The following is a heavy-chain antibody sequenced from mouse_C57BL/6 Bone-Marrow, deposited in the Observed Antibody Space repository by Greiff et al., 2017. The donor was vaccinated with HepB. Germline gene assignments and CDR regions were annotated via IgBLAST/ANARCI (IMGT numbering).Heavy chain of an antibody. D-gene: IGHD1-1*01. CDR3: ARERVITTVAGDY. V-gene: IGHV1-53*01. CDR2: INPSNGGT. Sequence: QVHVKQPGTELVKPGASVKLSCKASGYTFTSYWMHWVKQRPGQGLEWIGNINPSNGGTNYNEKFKSKATLTVDKSSSTAYMQLSSLTSEDSAVYYCARERVITTVAGDYWGQGTTLTVSS. J-gene: IGHJ2*01. CDR1: GYTFTSYW.